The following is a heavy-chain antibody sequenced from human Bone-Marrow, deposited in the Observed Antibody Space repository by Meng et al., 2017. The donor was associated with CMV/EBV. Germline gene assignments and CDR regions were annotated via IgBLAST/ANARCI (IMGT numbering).Heavy chain of an antibody. J-gene: IGHJ4*02. V-gene: IGHV4-59*01. CDR3: ARVRSSGWHFDY. CDR2: IYYSGSN. Sequence: GSLRLSCTVSGGSISSYYWSWIRQPPGKGLEWIGYIYYSGSNNYNPSLKSRVTISVDTSKNQFSLKLISVTAADKAVYYCARVRSSGWHFDYWGQGTLVTVSS. CDR1: GGSISSYY. D-gene: IGHD6-19*01.